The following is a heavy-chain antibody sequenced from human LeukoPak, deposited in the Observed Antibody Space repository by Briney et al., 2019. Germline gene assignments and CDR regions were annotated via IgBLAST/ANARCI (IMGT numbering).Heavy chain of an antibody. CDR3: AKVSAWAMVGATYFDY. CDR2: ISGNSGST. D-gene: IGHD1-26*01. CDR1: GFTFSSYA. V-gene: IGHV3-23*01. Sequence: GGSLRLSCAASGFTFSSYAMGWVRQAPGKGLEWVSSISGNSGSTYYADSVKGRFTISRDNSKNTVYLQMNSLRAEDTAVYYCAKVSAWAMVGATYFDYWGQGTLVAVSS. J-gene: IGHJ4*02.